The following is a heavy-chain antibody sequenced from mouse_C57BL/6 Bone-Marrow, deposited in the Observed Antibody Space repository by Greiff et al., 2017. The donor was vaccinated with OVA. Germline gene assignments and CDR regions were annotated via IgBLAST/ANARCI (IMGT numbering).Heavy chain of an antibody. CDR3: TREAVVASGDYFDY. CDR1: GFTFSSYA. J-gene: IGHJ2*01. CDR2: ISSGGDYI. D-gene: IGHD1-1*01. Sequence: EVKLVESGEGLVKPGGSLKLSCAASGFTFSSYAMSWVRQTPEKRLEWVAYISSGGDYIYYADTVKGRFTISRDNARNTLYLKMSSLKSEDTAMYYCTREAVVASGDYFDYWGQGTTLTVSS. V-gene: IGHV5-9-1*02.